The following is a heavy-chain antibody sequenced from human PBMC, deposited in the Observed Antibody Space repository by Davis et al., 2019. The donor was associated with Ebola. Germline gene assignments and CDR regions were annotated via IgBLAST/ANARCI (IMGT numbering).Heavy chain of an antibody. J-gene: IGHJ4*02. CDR1: GFTFSDYY. CDR2: INHSGDSI. CDR3: ARNSAPPDY. V-gene: IGHV3-11*01. Sequence: PGGSLRLSCAASGFTFSDYYMGWVRQAPGKGLEWISCINHSGDSIFYADFVKGRFTMSRDNAKNFLYLQLSSLRADDTAMYYCARNSAPPDYWGQGALVTVSS. D-gene: IGHD6-6*01.